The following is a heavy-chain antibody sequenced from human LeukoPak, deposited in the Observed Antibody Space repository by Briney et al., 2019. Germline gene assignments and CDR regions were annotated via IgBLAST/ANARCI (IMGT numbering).Heavy chain of an antibody. J-gene: IGHJ4*02. Sequence: PSETLSLTCTVSGGSISSGDYYWSWIRQPPGKGLEWIGYIYYSGSTYYNPSLKSRVTISVDTSKNQFSLKLSSVTAADTAVYYCARDLGYYGSGTIDYWGQGTLVTVSS. CDR3: ARDLGYYGSGTIDY. CDR2: IYYSGST. D-gene: IGHD3-10*01. CDR1: GGSISSGDYY. V-gene: IGHV4-30-4*01.